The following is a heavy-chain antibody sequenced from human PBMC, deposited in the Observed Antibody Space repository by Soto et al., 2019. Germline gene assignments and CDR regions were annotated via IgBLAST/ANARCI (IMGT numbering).Heavy chain of an antibody. CDR1: GGSISSYY. D-gene: IGHD3-3*01. J-gene: IGHJ6*03. Sequence: SETLSLTCTVSGGSISSYYWSWIRQPPGKGLEWIGYIYYSGSTNYNPSLKSRVTISVDTSKNQFSLKLSSVTAADTAVYYCARRSRGRSGYLLTPNYYYYYMDVWGKGTTVTVSS. CDR2: IYYSGST. V-gene: IGHV4-59*08. CDR3: ARRSRGRSGYLLTPNYYYYYMDV.